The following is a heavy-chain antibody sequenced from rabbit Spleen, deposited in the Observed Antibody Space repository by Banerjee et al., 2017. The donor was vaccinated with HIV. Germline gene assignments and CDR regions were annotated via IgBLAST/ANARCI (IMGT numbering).Heavy chain of an antibody. CDR2: INAVTGRA. CDR1: GFPFSEKAV. D-gene: IGHD2-1*01. J-gene: IGHJ4*01. Sequence: QEELEESGGGLVKPEGSLTLTCKASGFPFSEKAVMCWVRQAPGKGLEWIACINAVTGRAVYASWAIGRFTFSKTSSTTVTLQMTSLTAADTATYFCARALATMTMMITPFNLWGPGTLVTVS. V-gene: IGHV1S45*01. CDR3: ARALATMTMMITPFNL.